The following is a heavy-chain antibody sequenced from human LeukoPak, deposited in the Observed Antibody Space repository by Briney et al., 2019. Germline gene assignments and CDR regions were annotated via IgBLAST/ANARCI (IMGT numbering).Heavy chain of an antibody. J-gene: IGHJ4*02. D-gene: IGHD5-18*01. V-gene: IGHV3-48*03. Sequence: GGSLRLSCAASGFTFSSYEMNWVRQAPWKGLEWVSYISSSGSTIYYADSVKGRFTISRDNAKNSLYLQMNSLRAEDTAVYYCARGSRGGYSYGYGYWGQGTLVTVSS. CDR1: GFTFSSYE. CDR2: ISSSGSTI. CDR3: ARGSRGGYSYGYGY.